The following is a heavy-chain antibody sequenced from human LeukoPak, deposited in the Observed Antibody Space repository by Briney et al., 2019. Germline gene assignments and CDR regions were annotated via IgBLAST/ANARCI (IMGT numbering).Heavy chain of an antibody. CDR2: ISSSGSTI. CDR1: GFTFSDYY. Sequence: PGGSLRLSCAASGFTFSDYYMSWIRQAPGKGLEWVSYISSSGSTIYYADSVKGRFTISRDNAKNSLYLQMNSLRAEDTAVYYCARDSYYDSRAFDIWGQGTMVTVSS. D-gene: IGHD3-22*01. V-gene: IGHV3-11*04. J-gene: IGHJ3*02. CDR3: ARDSYYDSRAFDI.